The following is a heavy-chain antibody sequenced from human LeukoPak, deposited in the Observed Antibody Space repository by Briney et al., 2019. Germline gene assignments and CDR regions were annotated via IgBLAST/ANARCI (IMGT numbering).Heavy chain of an antibody. Sequence: ASVKVSCKASGYTSTSYYMHWVRQAPGQGLEWMGIINPSSGSTSCAQKFQGRVTMTRDTSTSTVYMELSTLRSEDTAVYYCAREKGIKSPFDYWGQGILVIVSS. J-gene: IGHJ4*02. CDR3: AREKGIKSPFDY. D-gene: IGHD5-24*01. CDR1: GYTSTSYY. CDR2: INPSSGST. V-gene: IGHV1-46*01.